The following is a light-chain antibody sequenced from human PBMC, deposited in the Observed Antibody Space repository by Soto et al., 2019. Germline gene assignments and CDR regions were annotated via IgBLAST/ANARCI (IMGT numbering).Light chain of an antibody. Sequence: EIVMTQSPATLSVSPGERATLSCRASQSVSSNLAWYQQKPGQAPRLLIYGASTRATDIPARFSGSGSGTEFTLTNSSLQSEDFAVYYCQQYDNWLGTFGQGTKVEIK. J-gene: IGKJ1*01. CDR2: GAS. V-gene: IGKV3-15*01. CDR3: QQYDNWLGT. CDR1: QSVSSN.